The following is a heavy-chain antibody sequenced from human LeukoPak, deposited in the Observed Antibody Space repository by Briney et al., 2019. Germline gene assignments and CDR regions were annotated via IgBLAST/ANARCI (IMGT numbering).Heavy chain of an antibody. CDR3: VREGTPGYYGSGSYFPFDY. J-gene: IGHJ4*02. CDR1: GGTISRYY. V-gene: IGHV4-59*01. Sequence: PSETLSLTCTASGGTISRYYWSWIRQPPGKGLEWIGYIYYSGSTNYNPSLKSRVTISVDTSKNQFSLKLSSVTAADTAVYYCVREGTPGYYGSGSYFPFDYWGQGTLVTVSS. D-gene: IGHD3-10*01. CDR2: IYYSGST.